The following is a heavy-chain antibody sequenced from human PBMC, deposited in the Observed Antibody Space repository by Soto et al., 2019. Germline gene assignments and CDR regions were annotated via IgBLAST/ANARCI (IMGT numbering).Heavy chain of an antibody. CDR2: INHSGST. Sequence: QVQLQQWGAGLLKPSETLSLTCAVYGGSFSGYYWSWIRQPPGKGLEWIGEINHSGSTNYNPSLKSRVIISVDTSKNQFSLKLSSVTAADTAVYYCARGGCSSTSCYARPYYYYYYMDVWGKGTTVTVSS. CDR1: GGSFSGYY. D-gene: IGHD2-2*01. CDR3: ARGGCSSTSCYARPYYYYYYMDV. V-gene: IGHV4-34*01. J-gene: IGHJ6*03.